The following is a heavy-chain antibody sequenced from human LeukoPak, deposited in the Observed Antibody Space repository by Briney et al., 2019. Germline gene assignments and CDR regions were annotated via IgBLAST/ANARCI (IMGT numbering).Heavy chain of an antibody. D-gene: IGHD6-6*01. CDR1: GGSISSGGYY. CDR3: AREAKSIAARLFYYYGMDV. V-gene: IGHV4-31*03. J-gene: IGHJ6*02. Sequence: SQTLSLTCTVSGGSISSGGYYWSWIRQHPGKGLEWIGYIYYSGSTYYNPSLKSRVTISVDTSKNQFSPKLSSVTAADTAVYYCAREAKSIAARLFYYYGMDVWGQGTTVTVSS. CDR2: IYYSGST.